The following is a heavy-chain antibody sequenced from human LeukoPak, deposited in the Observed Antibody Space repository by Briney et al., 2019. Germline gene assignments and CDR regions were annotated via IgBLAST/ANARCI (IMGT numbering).Heavy chain of an antibody. CDR3: ARDPWGYGSGSIHGTDI. V-gene: IGHV1-2*02. J-gene: IGHJ3*02. CDR1: GYTFTGYY. D-gene: IGHD3-10*01. CDR2: INPNSGGT. Sequence: ASVKVSCKASGYTFTGYYMHWVRQAPGQGLEWMGWINPNSGGTNYAQKFQGRVTMTRDTSISTAYMELSRLRSDDTAVYYCARDPWGYGSGSIHGTDIWGQGTMVTVSS.